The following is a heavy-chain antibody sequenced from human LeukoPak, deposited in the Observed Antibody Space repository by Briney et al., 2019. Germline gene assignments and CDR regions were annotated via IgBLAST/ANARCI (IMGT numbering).Heavy chain of an antibody. CDR3: ARDPYYYDSSGYYLN. Sequence: GASVKVSCKASGYTFTSYGLSWVRQAPGQGLEWMGWISAYNGNTNYAQKLQGRVTMTTDTSTSTAYMELRSLRSDDTAVYYCARDPYYYDSSGYYLNWGQGTLVTVSS. CDR2: ISAYNGNT. D-gene: IGHD3-22*01. CDR1: GYTFTSYG. V-gene: IGHV1-18*01. J-gene: IGHJ4*02.